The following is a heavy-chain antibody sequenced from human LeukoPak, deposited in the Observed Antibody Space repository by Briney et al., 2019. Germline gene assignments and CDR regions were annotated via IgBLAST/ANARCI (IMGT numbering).Heavy chain of an antibody. D-gene: IGHD3-10*01. V-gene: IGHV3-23*01. J-gene: IGHJ6*02. CDR2: ISGSGGST. Sequence: PGGSLRLSCAASGFTFSSYAMSWVRQAPGKGLEWVSAISGSGGSTYYADSVKGRLTISRDNSKNTLYLQMNSLRAEDTAVYYCAKRLSSGSPSYYYYYYGMDVWGQGTTVTVSS. CDR1: GFTFSSYA. CDR3: AKRLSSGSPSYYYYYYGMDV.